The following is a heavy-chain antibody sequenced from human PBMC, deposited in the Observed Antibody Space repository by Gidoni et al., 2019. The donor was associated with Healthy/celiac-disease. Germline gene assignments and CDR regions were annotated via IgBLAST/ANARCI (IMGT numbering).Heavy chain of an antibody. D-gene: IGHD4-17*01. CDR1: GFTFSDYY. J-gene: IGHJ6*03. V-gene: IGHV3-11*06. CDR2: ISSSSSYT. CDR3: ARRTTKSLKYMDV. Sequence: QVQLVESGGGLVKPGGSLRLSCAASGFTFSDYYMSWIRQAPGKGLEWVSYISSSSSYTNYADSVKGRFTISRDNAKNSLYLQMNSLRAEDTAVYYCARRTTKSLKYMDVWGKGTTVTVSS.